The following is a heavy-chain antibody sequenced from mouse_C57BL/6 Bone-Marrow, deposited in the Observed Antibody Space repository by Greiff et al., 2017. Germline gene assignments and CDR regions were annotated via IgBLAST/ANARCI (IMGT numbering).Heavy chain of an antibody. V-gene: IGHV1-19*01. CDR3: ARRDYGSFYAMDY. CDR1: GYTFTDYY. Sequence: VQLQQSGPVLVKPGASVKMSCKASGYTFTDYYMNWVKQSHGQSLEWIGVINPYNGGTSYNQKFKGKATLTVDKSSSTAYMELNSLTSEDSAVYYCARRDYGSFYAMDYWGQGTSVTVSS. J-gene: IGHJ4*01. CDR2: INPYNGGT. D-gene: IGHD1-1*01.